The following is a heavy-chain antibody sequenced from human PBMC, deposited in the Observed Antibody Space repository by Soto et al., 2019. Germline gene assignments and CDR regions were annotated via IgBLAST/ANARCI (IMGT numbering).Heavy chain of an antibody. CDR1: GFTFSSYA. CDR2: ISYDGSNK. CDR3: AREEVAGTPDY. Sequence: QVQLVESGGGVVQPGRSLRLSCAASGFTFSSYAMHWVRQAPDKGLEWVAVISYDGSNKYYADSVKGRFTISRDNSKNTLYLQMNSLRAEDTAVYYCAREEVAGTPDYWGQGTLVTVSS. V-gene: IGHV3-30-3*01. J-gene: IGHJ4*02. D-gene: IGHD6-19*01.